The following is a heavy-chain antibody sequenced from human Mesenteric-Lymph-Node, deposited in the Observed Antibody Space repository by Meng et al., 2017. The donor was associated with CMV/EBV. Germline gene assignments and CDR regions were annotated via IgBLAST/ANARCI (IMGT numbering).Heavy chain of an antibody. Sequence: GESLKISCAACGFTFSDYNIYWVRQPTGQSLEWVSTLGVAGDTYYPGSVRGQFTISRDNSKNTLYLQMNSLRAEDTAVYYCAKKYREALDVWGQGTTVTVSS. J-gene: IGHJ6*02. CDR3: AKKYREALDV. D-gene: IGHD5-18*01. CDR1: GFTFSDYN. CDR2: LGVAGDT. V-gene: IGHV3-13*03.